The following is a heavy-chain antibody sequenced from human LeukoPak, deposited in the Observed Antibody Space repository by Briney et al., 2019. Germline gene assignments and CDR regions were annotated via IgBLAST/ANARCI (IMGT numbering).Heavy chain of an antibody. J-gene: IGHJ4*02. Sequence: GGSLRLSCATSGFTFSSYGMHWVRQAPGKGLEWVAVISYDGSNKYYADSVKGRFTISRDNSKNTLYLQMNSLRAEDTAVYYCAKDLRVETTVVTPPDYWGQGTLVTVSS. CDR2: ISYDGSNK. CDR1: GFTFSSYG. V-gene: IGHV3-30*18. CDR3: AKDLRVETTVVTPPDY. D-gene: IGHD4-23*01.